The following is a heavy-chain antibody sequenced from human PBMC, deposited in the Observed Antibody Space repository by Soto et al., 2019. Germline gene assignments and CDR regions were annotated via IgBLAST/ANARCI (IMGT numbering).Heavy chain of an antibody. CDR3: ARVQFYGVGAFDI. CDR2: IKQDGSEK. Sequence: GGSLRLSCAASGFTFSSYWMSWVRQAPGKGLEWVANIKQDGSEKYYVDSVKGRFTISRDNAKNSLYLQMNSLRAEDTAVYYCARVQFYGVGAFDIWGQGTXVTVSS. J-gene: IGHJ3*02. V-gene: IGHV3-7*01. CDR1: GFTFSSYW. D-gene: IGHD4-17*01.